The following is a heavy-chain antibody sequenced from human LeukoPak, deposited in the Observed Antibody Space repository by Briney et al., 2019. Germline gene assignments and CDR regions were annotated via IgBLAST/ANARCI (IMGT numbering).Heavy chain of an antibody. D-gene: IGHD6-13*01. CDR1: GYTFTSYD. Sequence: ASVKVSCKASGYTFTSYDINWVRQATGQGLEWMGWMNPNSGNTGYAQKFQGRVTMTRNTSISTAYMELSSLRSEDTAVYYCAIGCGPYSSSLNWFDPWGQGTLVTVSS. CDR3: AIGCGPYSSSLNWFDP. J-gene: IGHJ5*02. CDR2: MNPNSGNT. V-gene: IGHV1-8*01.